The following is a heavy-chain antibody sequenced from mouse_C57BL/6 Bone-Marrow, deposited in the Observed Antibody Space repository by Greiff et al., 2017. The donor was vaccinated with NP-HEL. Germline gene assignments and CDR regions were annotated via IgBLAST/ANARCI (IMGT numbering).Heavy chain of an antibody. CDR3: AREGAVQLRDYFDY. J-gene: IGHJ2*01. D-gene: IGHD1-1*01. CDR1: GYTFTSYT. Sequence: VQLQQSGAELARPGASVKMSCKASGYTFTSYTMHWVKQRPGQGLEWIGYINPSSGYTKYNQKFKSKATLTVDTSSSTAYMQLSSLTSEDSAVYYCAREGAVQLRDYFDYWGQGTTLTVSS. CDR2: INPSSGYT. V-gene: IGHV1-4*01.